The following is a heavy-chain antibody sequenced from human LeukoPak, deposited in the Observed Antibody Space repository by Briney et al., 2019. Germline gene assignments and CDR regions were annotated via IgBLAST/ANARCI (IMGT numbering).Heavy chain of an antibody. CDR1: GGTFSSYA. D-gene: IGHD6-25*01. CDR2: IIPIFGTA. Sequence: SVKVSCKASGGTFSSYAISWVRQAPGQGLEWMGGIIPIFGTANYAQKFQGRVTITADESTSTAYMELSSLRSEDTAVYYCARDRYSSEALKRDYYYYYGMDVWGQGTTVTVSS. CDR3: ARDRYSSEALKRDYYYYYGMDV. V-gene: IGHV1-69*13. J-gene: IGHJ6*02.